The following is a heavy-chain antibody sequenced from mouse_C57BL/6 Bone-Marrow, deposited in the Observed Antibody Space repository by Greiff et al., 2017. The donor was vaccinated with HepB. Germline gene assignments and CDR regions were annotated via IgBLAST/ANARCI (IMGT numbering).Heavy chain of an antibody. CDR2: IDPENGDT. V-gene: IGHV14-4*01. CDR3: TTSAQATAWFAY. CDR1: GFNIKDDY. Sequence: VQLQQSGAELVRPGASVKLSCTASGFNIKDDYMHWVKQRPEQGLEWIGWIDPENGDTEYAPKFQGKAPITEDTPSNTAYLQLSSLTSEDTAVYYCTTSAQATAWFAYWGQGTLVTVSA. D-gene: IGHD3-2*02. J-gene: IGHJ3*01.